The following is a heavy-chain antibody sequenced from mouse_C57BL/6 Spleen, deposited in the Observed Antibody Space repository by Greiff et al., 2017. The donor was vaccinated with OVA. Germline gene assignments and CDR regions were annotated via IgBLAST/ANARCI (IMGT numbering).Heavy chain of an antibody. Sequence: QVQLKESGPGLVAPSQSLSITCTVSGFSLTSYAISWVRQPPGKGLEWLGVIWTGGGTNYNSALKSRRSFSKDNYKSQVFLKMNSLQTDDTARYYCAREEGSSYVGWYFDVWGTGTTVTVSS. CDR2: IWTGGGT. CDR3: AREEGSSYVGWYFDV. J-gene: IGHJ1*03. V-gene: IGHV2-9-1*01. D-gene: IGHD1-1*01. CDR1: GFSLTSYA.